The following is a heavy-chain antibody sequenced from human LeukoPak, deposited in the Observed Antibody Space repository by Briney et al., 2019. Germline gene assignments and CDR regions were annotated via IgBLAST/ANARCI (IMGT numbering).Heavy chain of an antibody. V-gene: IGHV4-59*11. CDR1: GGSITSHY. CDR2: FYYSGST. Sequence: PSETLSLTCTVSGGSITSHYWSWIRQPPGKGLEWIGYFYYSGSTNYNPSLKSRVTMSVDTSKNQFSLKLSSVTAADTAVYYCAREGYSYENAFDIWGQGTMVTVSS. CDR3: AREGYSYENAFDI. J-gene: IGHJ3*02. D-gene: IGHD5-18*01.